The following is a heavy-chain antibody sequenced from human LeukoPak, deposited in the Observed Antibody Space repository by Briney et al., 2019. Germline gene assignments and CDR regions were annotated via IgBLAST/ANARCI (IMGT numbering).Heavy chain of an antibody. J-gene: IGHJ4*02. V-gene: IGHV3-30*18. CDR3: AKHYSNYYFDY. D-gene: IGHD4-11*01. Sequence: GGSLRLSCAASGFTFSSYGMHWVRRAPGKGLEWVAVISYDGSNKYYADSVKGRFTISRDNSKDTLYLQMNSLRAEDTAVYYCAKHYSNYYFDYWGQGTLVTVSS. CDR1: GFTFSSYG. CDR2: ISYDGSNK.